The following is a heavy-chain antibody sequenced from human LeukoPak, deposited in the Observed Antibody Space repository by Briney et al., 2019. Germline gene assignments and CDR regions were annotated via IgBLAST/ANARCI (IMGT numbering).Heavy chain of an antibody. Sequence: GGSLRLSCAASGFTFSNYAMSWVRQAPGKGLEWVSTISGSGGSTYYADSVKGRITISRDNSKNTLYLQMDSLRAEDTAIYYCAKGSSGGRPYYFDYWGQGTLVTVSS. CDR1: GFTFSNYA. CDR3: AKGSSGGRPYYFDY. J-gene: IGHJ4*02. CDR2: ISGSGGST. V-gene: IGHV3-23*01. D-gene: IGHD3-22*01.